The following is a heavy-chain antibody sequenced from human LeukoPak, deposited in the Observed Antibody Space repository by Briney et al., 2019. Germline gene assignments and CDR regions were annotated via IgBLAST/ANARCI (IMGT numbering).Heavy chain of an antibody. J-gene: IGHJ4*02. V-gene: IGHV3-30*18. D-gene: IGHD1-26*01. CDR2: ISYVGSNK. Sequence: GGSLRLSCAASGFTFSSYGMHWVRQAPGKGLEWVAVISYVGSNKYYADSVKGRFTISRDNSKNTLYLQMNSLRAEDTAVYYCAKDISSAGATPFDYWGQGTLVTVSS. CDR1: GFTFSSYG. CDR3: AKDISSAGATPFDY.